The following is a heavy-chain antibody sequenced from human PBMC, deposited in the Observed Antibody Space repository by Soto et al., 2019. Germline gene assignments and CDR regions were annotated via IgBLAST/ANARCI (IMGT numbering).Heavy chain of an antibody. V-gene: IGHV3-23*01. D-gene: IGHD2-2*01. CDR3: AKGAQPTQYYFDF. CDR1: GFTFSTYG. CDR2: ISNSGGST. J-gene: IGHJ4*02. Sequence: EVQLLESGGGLVQPGGSLRLSCAASGFTFSTYGMSWVRQAPGKGLEWVSAISNSGGSTSYTGSVRGRFTISRDNSSNTVYLQMNSLRADDTAVYFCAKGAQPTQYYFDFWGQGTLVTVSS.